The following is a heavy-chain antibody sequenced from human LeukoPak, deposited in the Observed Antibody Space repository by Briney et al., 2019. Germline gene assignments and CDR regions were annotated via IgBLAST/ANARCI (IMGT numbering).Heavy chain of an antibody. CDR1: GGSISSSSYY. CDR2: IYYSGST. D-gene: IGHD6-13*01. J-gene: IGHJ4*02. V-gene: IGHV4-39*07. CDR3: AIAAAGTHFDY. Sequence: SETLSLTCTVSGGSISSSSYYWGWIRQPPGKGLEWIGSIYYSGSTYYNPPLKSRVTISVDTSKNQFSLKLSSVTAADTAVYCCAIAAAGTHFDYWGQGTLVTVSS.